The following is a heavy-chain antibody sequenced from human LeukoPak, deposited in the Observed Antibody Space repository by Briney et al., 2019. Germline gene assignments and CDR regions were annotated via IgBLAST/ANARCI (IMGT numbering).Heavy chain of an antibody. CDR1: GFPFSSYD. CDR3: ARKLTGTTYFDC. Sequence: GGSLRLSCATSGFPFSSYDMNWVRQAPGKGLEWVSYIHSSGGTIYYADSVKGRFTISRDSAKNSVYLRMNSLRAEDTALYYCARKLTGTTYFDCWGQGILVTASS. J-gene: IGHJ4*02. D-gene: IGHD1-1*01. V-gene: IGHV3-48*03. CDR2: IHSSGGTI.